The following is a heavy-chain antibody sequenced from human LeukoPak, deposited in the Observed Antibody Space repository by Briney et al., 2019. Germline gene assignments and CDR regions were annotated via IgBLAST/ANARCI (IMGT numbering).Heavy chain of an antibody. V-gene: IGHV1-18*01. CDR3: ARKSSNSGTYSY. CDR2: IRVYNGNT. Sequence: ASVKVSCKASGYTFTSYGINWVRQAPGQGLEWMGWIRVYNGNTNYAQKLQGRVTMTTDTSTSTAYMELRSLRSDDTAVYYCARKSSNSGTYSYWGQGTLVTVSS. J-gene: IGHJ4*02. D-gene: IGHD3-10*01. CDR1: GYTFTSYG.